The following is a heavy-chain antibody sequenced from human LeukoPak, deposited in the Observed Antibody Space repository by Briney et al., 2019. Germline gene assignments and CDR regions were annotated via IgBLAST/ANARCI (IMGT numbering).Heavy chain of an antibody. V-gene: IGHV1-69*01. CDR3: ARMVVGGNSGFDY. D-gene: IGHD4-23*01. CDR2: IIPIFGTA. Sequence: SVKVSCKASGGXFSSYAISWVRQAPGQGLEWMGRIIPIFGTANYAQKFQGRVTITADESTSTAYMELSSLRSEDTAVYYCARMVVGGNSGFDYWGQGTLVTVSS. J-gene: IGHJ4*02. CDR1: GGXFSSYA.